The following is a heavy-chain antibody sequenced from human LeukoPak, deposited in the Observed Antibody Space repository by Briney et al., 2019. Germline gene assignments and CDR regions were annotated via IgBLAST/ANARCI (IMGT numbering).Heavy chain of an antibody. D-gene: IGHD6-19*01. Sequence: GRSLRLSCAASGFTFSSYAMSCVRQAPGKGLEWVSAISGSGGSTYYADSVKGRFTISRDNSKNTLYLQMNSMRAEDTAVYYCAKRSIAVAGYYFDYWGQGPLVTVSS. J-gene: IGHJ4*02. CDR1: GFTFSSYA. CDR3: AKRSIAVAGYYFDY. CDR2: ISGSGGST. V-gene: IGHV3-23*01.